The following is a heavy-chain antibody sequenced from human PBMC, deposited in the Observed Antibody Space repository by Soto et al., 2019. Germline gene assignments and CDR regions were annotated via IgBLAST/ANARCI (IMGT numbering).Heavy chain of an antibody. CDR1: GFSFSISP. D-gene: IGHD7-27*01. V-gene: IGHV3-30-3*01. CDR3: ARDPKTSGGQHWAFNYFDS. J-gene: IGHJ4*02. CDR2: ISYDGTNK. Sequence: GGSLRLSCAASGFSFSISPMHWVRQAPGKGTEWVALISYDGTNKFYADSVRGRFTISRDNSKSTLYLQVDSLRPEDAAVYYCARDPKTSGGQHWAFNYFDSWGQGTLVTVSS.